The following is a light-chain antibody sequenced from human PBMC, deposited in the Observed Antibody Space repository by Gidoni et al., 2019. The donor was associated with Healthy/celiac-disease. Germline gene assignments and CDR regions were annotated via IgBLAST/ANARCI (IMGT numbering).Light chain of an antibody. CDR3: QQRSSWPIT. CDR2: DAS. V-gene: IGKV3-11*01. CDR1: QSVSSY. J-gene: IGKJ5*01. Sequence: EMVLTQSPATLSLSPGERATPSCRASQSVSSYLAWYQQQPGQAPRLLIYDASNRAAGIPARFSGSGSGTDFTLTISSLEPEDFAVYYCQQRSSWPITFGQGTRLEIK.